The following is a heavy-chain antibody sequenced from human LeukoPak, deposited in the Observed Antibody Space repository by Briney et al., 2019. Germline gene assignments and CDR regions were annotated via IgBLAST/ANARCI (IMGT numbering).Heavy chain of an antibody. J-gene: IGHJ6*02. CDR3: ARDFDDSQGV. Sequence: PGGSLRLSCAASGFTFSSYAINWVRQAPGKGLEWVSSISGSSTYIYYADSVKGRFTISRDNAKNSLYLQMNSLRADDTAVYYCARDFDDSQGVWGHGTTVTVSS. D-gene: IGHD2-15*01. CDR2: ISGSSTYI. CDR1: GFTFSSYA. V-gene: IGHV3-21*01.